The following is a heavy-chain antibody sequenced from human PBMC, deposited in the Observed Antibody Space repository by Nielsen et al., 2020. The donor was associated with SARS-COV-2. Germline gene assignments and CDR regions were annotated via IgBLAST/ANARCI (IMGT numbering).Heavy chain of an antibody. V-gene: IGHV3-30*19. CDR3: AKGRAGEFYYYGMDV. CDR1: GFTFKIYG. D-gene: IGHD3-10*01. CDR2: ISSDGSNK. Sequence: GGSLRLSCAASGFTFKIYGMHWVRQAPGKGLEWVAVISSDGSNKHYGESVKGRFTISRDNSRNTLYLQMNSLRADDTALYYCAKGRAGEFYYYGMDVWGQGTTVTVSS. J-gene: IGHJ6*02.